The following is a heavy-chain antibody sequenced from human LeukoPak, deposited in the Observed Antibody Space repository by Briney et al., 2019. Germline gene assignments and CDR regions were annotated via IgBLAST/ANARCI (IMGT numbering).Heavy chain of an antibody. CDR2: INHSGST. CDR3: ARARAKVVPAAKNDY. V-gene: IGHV4-34*01. J-gene: IGHJ4*02. D-gene: IGHD2-2*01. Sequence: PSETLSLTCAVYGGSFSGYYWSWIRQPPGKGLEWIGEINHSGSTNYNPSLKSRVTISVDTSKNQFSLKLSPVTAADTAVYYCARARAKVVPAAKNDYWGQGTLVTVSS. CDR1: GGSFSGYY.